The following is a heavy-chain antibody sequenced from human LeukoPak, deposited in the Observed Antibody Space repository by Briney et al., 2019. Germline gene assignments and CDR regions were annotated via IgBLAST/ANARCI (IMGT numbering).Heavy chain of an antibody. CDR1: GFPFSSYW. V-gene: IGHV3-7*01. D-gene: IGHD4-23*01. Sequence: PGGALRLSRAASGFPFSSYWLNWVPQAPGEGLEWVANINQDGSAKYYVDSVKGRFTFSRDNAMNSLFLQMNSLRAEDTAVYYCARDVHGGAFDYWGQGTLVTVSS. CDR3: ARDVHGGAFDY. CDR2: INQDGSAK. J-gene: IGHJ4*02.